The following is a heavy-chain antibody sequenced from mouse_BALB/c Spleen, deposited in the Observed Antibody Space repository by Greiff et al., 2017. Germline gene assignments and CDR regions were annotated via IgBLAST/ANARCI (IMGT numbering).Heavy chain of an antibody. D-gene: IGHD2-1*01. CDR2: ISSGGSYT. Sequence: DVMLVESGGGLVKPGGSLKLSCAASGFTFSSYTMSWVRQTPEKRLEWVATISSGGSYTYYPDSVKGRFTISRDNAKNTLYLQMSSLRSEDTAMYYCANGNSWYFDVWGAGTTVTVSS. V-gene: IGHV5-9-1*01. CDR1: GFTFSSYT. J-gene: IGHJ1*01. CDR3: ANGNSWYFDV.